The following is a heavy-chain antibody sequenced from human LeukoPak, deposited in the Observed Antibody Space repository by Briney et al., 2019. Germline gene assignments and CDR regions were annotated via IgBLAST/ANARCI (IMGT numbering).Heavy chain of an antibody. V-gene: IGHV3-74*03. CDR1: GFTFSVYW. J-gene: IGHJ4*02. CDR2: INNDGSST. CDR3: ARDPRYCSGGSCERGLDH. D-gene: IGHD2-15*01. Sequence: PGGSLRLSCAASGFTFSVYWMHWVRQAPGKGLVWVSRINNDGSSTTYADSVKGRFTISRDNAKNTLYLQMNSLRPDDTAVYYCARDPRYCSGGSCERGLDHWGQGTLVTVSS.